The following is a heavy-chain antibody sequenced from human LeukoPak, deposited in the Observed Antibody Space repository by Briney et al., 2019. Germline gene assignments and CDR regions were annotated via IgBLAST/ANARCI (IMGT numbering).Heavy chain of an antibody. V-gene: IGHV1-18*01. J-gene: IGHJ4*02. D-gene: IGHD4-23*01. CDR1: GYTFTSYG. CDR3: ATGPTRVGTLDF. CDR2: ISAYNGNT. Sequence: ASVKVSCKASGYTFTSYGISWVRQAPGQGLEWMGWISAYNGNTNYAQKLQGRVTMTTDTSTSTAYMELSSLTSEDTAVYYCATGPTRVGTLDFWGQGTLVTVSS.